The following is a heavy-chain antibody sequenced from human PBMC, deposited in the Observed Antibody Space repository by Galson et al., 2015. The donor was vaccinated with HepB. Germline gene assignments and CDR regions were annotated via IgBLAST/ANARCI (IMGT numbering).Heavy chain of an antibody. CDR3: AKGSSQSYSYY. J-gene: IGHJ4*02. Sequence: SLRLSCAASGFTFSSSAMSWVRQTPGKGLEWVTAISGDARRTYYADSVKGRFTISRDNSKNTLYLQMNSLRVEDTAIYYCAKGSSQSYSYYWGQGALVTVSA. D-gene: IGHD3-10*01. CDR1: GFTFSSSA. CDR2: ISGDARRT. V-gene: IGHV3-23*01.